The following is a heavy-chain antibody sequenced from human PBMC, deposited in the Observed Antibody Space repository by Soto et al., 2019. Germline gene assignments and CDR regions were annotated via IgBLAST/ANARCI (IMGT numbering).Heavy chain of an antibody. V-gene: IGHV3-13*01. CDR2: IGTAGDT. CDR1: GFTFSSYD. Sequence: GGSLRLSCAASGFTFSSYDMHWVRQATGKGLEWVSAIGTAGDTYYPGSVKGRFTISRENAKNSLYLQMNSLRAEDTAVYYCAREGIAAAGTKGGYYYGMDVWGQGTTVTVSS. CDR3: AREGIAAAGTKGGYYYGMDV. J-gene: IGHJ6*02. D-gene: IGHD6-13*01.